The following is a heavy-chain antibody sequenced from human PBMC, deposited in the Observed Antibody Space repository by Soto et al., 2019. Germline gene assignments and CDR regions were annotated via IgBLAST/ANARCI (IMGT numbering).Heavy chain of an antibody. D-gene: IGHD1-7*01. Sequence: QVELVQTGAEVKKPGASVKVSCKASGYTFTSYGISWVRQAPGQGLEWMGWISAYNGNTNYAQKLQGRVTMTTDTTTSTAYMELRSLRSDDTAVYYCARDEGYKWNYGGSWFDPWGQGTLVTVSS. CDR3: ARDEGYKWNYGGSWFDP. CDR1: GYTFTSYG. CDR2: ISAYNGNT. V-gene: IGHV1-18*01. J-gene: IGHJ5*02.